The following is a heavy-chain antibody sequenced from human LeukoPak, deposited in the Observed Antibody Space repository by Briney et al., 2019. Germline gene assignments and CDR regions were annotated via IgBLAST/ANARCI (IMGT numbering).Heavy chain of an antibody. CDR3: VRRRRDEYSTLEHFDY. CDR1: GYSFTTDW. V-gene: IGHV5-51*01. Sequence: GESLKISCKGSGYSFTTDWIGWVRLMPGKGLEWMGIIYPADSDTKYSPSFRGQVTISADKSISTAYLQWSSLKASDTATYYCVRRRRDEYSTLEHFDYWGHGTLVTVSS. CDR2: IYPADSDT. J-gene: IGHJ4*01. D-gene: IGHD5-24*01.